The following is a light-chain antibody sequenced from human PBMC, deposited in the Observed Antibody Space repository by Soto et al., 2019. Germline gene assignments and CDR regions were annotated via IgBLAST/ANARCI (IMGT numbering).Light chain of an antibody. V-gene: IGKV1-39*01. CDR2: AAS. CDR1: QSIGSY. Sequence: DIQMTQSPSSLSASVGDRVTITSRASQSIGSYLHWYQQKPGKAPNLLIFAASNLQSGVPSRFSGSGSGTDFTLTISSLQPEDFATYYCQQSYSTPITFGQGTRVEI. J-gene: IGKJ5*01. CDR3: QQSYSTPIT.